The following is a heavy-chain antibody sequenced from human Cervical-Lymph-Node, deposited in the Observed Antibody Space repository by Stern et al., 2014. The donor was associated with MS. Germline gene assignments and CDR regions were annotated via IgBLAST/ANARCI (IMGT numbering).Heavy chain of an antibody. Sequence: QMQLVQSGPGLVMPSTTLSLTCAVSGGSITTGHWWSWVRQSPGKGLEWIGEAYHSGTSNYNAALKSRVTIFLDKSRNQFSLKLSSVTAADTAVYYCARRYTGTHFDYWGQGALVTVSS. D-gene: IGHD1/OR15-1a*01. CDR1: GGSITTGHW. CDR3: ARRYTGTHFDY. J-gene: IGHJ4*02. CDR2: AYHSGTS. V-gene: IGHV4-4*02.